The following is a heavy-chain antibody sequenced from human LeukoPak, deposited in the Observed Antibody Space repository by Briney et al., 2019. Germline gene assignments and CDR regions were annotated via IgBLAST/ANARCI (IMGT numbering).Heavy chain of an antibody. Sequence: GGSLRLSCAASGFTFNSYAMSWVRQAPGKGLEWVSAISGSGSSTYYADSVKGRFTISRDNSKNTLYLQMNSLRAEDTAVYYCANIPGGNSGYWGQGTLVTVSS. V-gene: IGHV3-23*01. CDR3: ANIPGGNSGY. D-gene: IGHD4-23*01. CDR2: ISGSGSST. J-gene: IGHJ4*02. CDR1: GFTFNSYA.